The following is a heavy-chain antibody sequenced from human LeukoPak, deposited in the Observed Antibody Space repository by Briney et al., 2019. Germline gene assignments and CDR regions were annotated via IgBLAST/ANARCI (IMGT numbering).Heavy chain of an antibody. J-gene: IGHJ4*02. D-gene: IGHD6-13*01. CDR3: AREPGYSSSWYTSAWQWPANYYFDY. CDR1: GYTFTSYG. V-gene: IGHV1-18*01. CDR2: ISAYNGNT. Sequence: ASVKVSCKASGYTFTSYGISWVRQAPGQGLEWMGWISAYNGNTNYAQKLQGRVTMTTDTSTSTAYMELRSLRSDDTAVYYCAREPGYSSSWYTSAWQWPANYYFDYWGQGTLVTVSS.